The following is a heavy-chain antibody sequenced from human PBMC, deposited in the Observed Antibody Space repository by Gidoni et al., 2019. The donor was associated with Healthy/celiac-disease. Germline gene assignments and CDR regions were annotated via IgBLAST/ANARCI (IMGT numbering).Heavy chain of an antibody. CDR1: GFSLSNARMG. D-gene: IGHD6-13*01. CDR3: ARSQKIAAAYYYGMDV. CDR2: IFSNDEK. V-gene: IGHV2-26*01. J-gene: IGHJ6*02. Sequence: QVTLKESGPVLVKPTATLTLTCTVSGFSLSNARMGVSWIRQPPGKALEWLAHIFSNDEKSYSTSLKSRLTISKDTSKSQVVLTMTNMDPVDTATYYCARSQKIAAAYYYGMDVWGQGTTVTVSS.